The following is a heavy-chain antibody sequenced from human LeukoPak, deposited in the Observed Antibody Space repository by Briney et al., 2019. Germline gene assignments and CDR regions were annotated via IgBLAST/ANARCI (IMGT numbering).Heavy chain of an antibody. CDR1: GGSISSGGYY. D-gene: IGHD2-2*02. V-gene: IGHV4-31*03. J-gene: IGHJ6*02. Sequence: SETLSLTCTVSGGSISSGGYYWSWIRQHPGKGLEWIGYIYYSGSTYYNPSLKSRVTISVDTSKNQFSLKLSSVTAADTAVYYCAREGVLGYCSSTSCYRIDYGMDVWGQGTTVTVSS. CDR2: IYYSGST. CDR3: AREGVLGYCSSTSCYRIDYGMDV.